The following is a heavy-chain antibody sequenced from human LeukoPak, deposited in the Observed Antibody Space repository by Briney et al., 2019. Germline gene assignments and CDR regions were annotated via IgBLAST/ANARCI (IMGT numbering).Heavy chain of an antibody. Sequence: SETLSLTCAVYGGSFSGYYWSWIRQPPGKGLEWIGEINHSGSTNYNPSLKSRVTISVDTSKNQFSLKLSSVTAADTAVYYCARGGGSYFLRRAFDIWGQGTMVTVSS. D-gene: IGHD1-26*01. CDR3: ARGGGSYFLRRAFDI. V-gene: IGHV4-34*01. CDR1: GGSFSGYY. J-gene: IGHJ3*02. CDR2: INHSGST.